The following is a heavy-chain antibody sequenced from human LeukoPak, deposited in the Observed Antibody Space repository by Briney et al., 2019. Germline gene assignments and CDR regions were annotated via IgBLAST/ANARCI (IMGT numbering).Heavy chain of an antibody. Sequence: WASVKVSCKASGYTFTSYGISWVRQAPGQGLEWMGWISAYNGNTNYAQKLQGRVTMTTDTSTSTACMELRSLRSDDTAVYYCARDAPIVGATGLDYWGQGTLVTVSS. CDR3: ARDAPIVGATGLDY. V-gene: IGHV1-18*01. CDR2: ISAYNGNT. D-gene: IGHD1-26*01. J-gene: IGHJ4*02. CDR1: GYTFTSYG.